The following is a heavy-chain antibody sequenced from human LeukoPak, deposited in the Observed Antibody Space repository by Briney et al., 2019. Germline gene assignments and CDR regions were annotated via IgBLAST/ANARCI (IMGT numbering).Heavy chain of an antibody. D-gene: IGHD3-16*01. CDR2: IYDSGST. Sequence: SETLSLTCSVSGDSISNYYWSWIRQPPGKGLEWIGHIYDSGSTTYNPSLKSRVTISVDTSKNQFSLKLSSVTAADTAVYYCARGRIGGPKAPFDYWGQGTLVTVSS. V-gene: IGHV4-59*01. CDR1: GDSISNYY. J-gene: IGHJ4*02. CDR3: ARGRIGGPKAPFDY.